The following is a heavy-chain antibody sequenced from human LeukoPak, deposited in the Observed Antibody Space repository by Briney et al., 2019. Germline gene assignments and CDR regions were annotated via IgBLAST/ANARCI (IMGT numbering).Heavy chain of an antibody. CDR3: ARGNLWFGGSHLDY. CDR1: GFTVSGNH. D-gene: IGHD3-10*01. V-gene: IGHV3-53*05. J-gene: IGHJ4*02. Sequence: GGSLRLSCAASGFTVSGNHMNWVRQAPGKGLEWVSVIYSGGNTYYADSAKGRFTISRDNSKNTLYLQMNSLRAEDTAVYYCARGNLWFGGSHLDYWGQGTLVTVSS. CDR2: IYSGGNT.